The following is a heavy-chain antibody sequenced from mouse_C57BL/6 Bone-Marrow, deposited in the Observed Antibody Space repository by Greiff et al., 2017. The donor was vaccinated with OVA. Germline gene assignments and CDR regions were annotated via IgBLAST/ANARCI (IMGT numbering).Heavy chain of an antibody. CDR2: IDPEDGDT. V-gene: IGHV14-1*01. J-gene: IGHJ4*01. CDR1: GFNIKDYY. CDR3: TTLKGYAMDY. Sequence: EVKVVDSGAELVRPGASVKLSCTASGFNIKDYYMHWVKQRPEQGLEWIGRIDPEDGDTEYAPKFQGKATITADTSSNTAYLQLSSLTSEDTAVYYCTTLKGYAMDYWGQGTSVTVSS.